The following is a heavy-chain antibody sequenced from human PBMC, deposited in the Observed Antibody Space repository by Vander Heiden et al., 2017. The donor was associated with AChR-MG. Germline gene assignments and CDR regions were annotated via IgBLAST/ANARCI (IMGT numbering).Heavy chain of an antibody. CDR3: AKDPGSSGYYPFYYYYGMDV. Sequence: QVQLVESGGGVVQPGGSLRLSCAASGFIFSSYRIHWVRQVPGKGLECVAFIRYDGSNKYYADCVKGLFTISRDKSKNTLYLQMNSLRAEDTAVYYCAKDPGSSGYYPFYYYYGMDVWGQGTTVTVSS. V-gene: IGHV3-30*02. J-gene: IGHJ6*02. CDR2: IRYDGSNK. D-gene: IGHD3-22*01. CDR1: GFIFSSYR.